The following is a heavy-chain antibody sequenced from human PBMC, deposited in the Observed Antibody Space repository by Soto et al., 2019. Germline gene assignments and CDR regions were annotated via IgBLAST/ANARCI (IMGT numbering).Heavy chain of an antibody. CDR3: ARSSIAAPESDY. CDR1: GGSISSGGYY. Sequence: SETLSLTCTVSGGSISSGGYYWSWIRQHPGKGLEWIGYIYYSGSTYYNPSLKSRVTISVDTSKNQFSLKLSSVTAADTAVYYCARSSIAAPESDYWGQGTLVTVSS. CDR2: IYYSGST. D-gene: IGHD6-6*01. V-gene: IGHV4-31*03. J-gene: IGHJ4*02.